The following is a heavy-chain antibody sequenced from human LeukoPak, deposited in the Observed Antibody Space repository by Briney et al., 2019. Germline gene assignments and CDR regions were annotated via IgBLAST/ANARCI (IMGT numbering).Heavy chain of an antibody. D-gene: IGHD1-20*01. J-gene: IGHJ3*02. CDR3: ATGDGIKLTDDAFDI. CDR1: GYTLTELS. CDR2: FDPEDGET. V-gene: IGHV1-24*01. Sequence: ASVKVSSKVSGYTLTELSMHWVRQAPGKGLEWMGGFDPEDGETIYAQKFQGRVTMTEDTSTDTAYMELSSLRSEDTAVYYCATGDGIKLTDDAFDIWGQGTMVTVSS.